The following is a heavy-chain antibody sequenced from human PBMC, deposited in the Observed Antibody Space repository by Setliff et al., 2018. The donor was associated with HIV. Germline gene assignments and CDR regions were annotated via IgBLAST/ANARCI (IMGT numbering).Heavy chain of an antibody. V-gene: IGHV1-2*06. CDR3: ARDKDGFDI. CDR2: INPNSGGT. Sequence: ASVKVSCKASGYTFTGYYINWVRRAPGQGLEWMGRINPNSGGTNYTQSFQGRVTMTRDRPINTAYLELSSLKSDDTAVYYCARDKDGFDIWGQGTMVTVSS. CDR1: GYTFTGYY. D-gene: IGHD2-15*01. J-gene: IGHJ3*02.